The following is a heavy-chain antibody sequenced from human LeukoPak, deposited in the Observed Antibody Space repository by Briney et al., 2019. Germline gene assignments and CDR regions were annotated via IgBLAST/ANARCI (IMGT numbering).Heavy chain of an antibody. CDR1: GFTFDDYA. D-gene: IGHD6-13*01. J-gene: IGHJ3*02. Sequence: GGSLRLSCAASGFTFDDYAMHWVRQAPGKGLEWVSGISWNSGSIGYADSVKGRFTISRDNAKNSLYLQMNSLRAEDMALYYCAKDRYSSSLGAFDIWGQGTMVTVSS. CDR3: AKDRYSSSLGAFDI. V-gene: IGHV3-9*03. CDR2: ISWNSGSI.